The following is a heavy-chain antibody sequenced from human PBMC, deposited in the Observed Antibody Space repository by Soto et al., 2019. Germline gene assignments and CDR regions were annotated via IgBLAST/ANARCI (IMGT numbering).Heavy chain of an antibody. CDR3: ASLPRDYEGY. Sequence: EVRLVESGGGLVQPGGSLRLSCAASGVNFNIYSMHWVRQAPGKGLVWVSRVNSVGTSTHYADSVKGRFTISRDSAKNTLDLQMNNLRAEDTAVYFCASLPRDYEGYWGQGTLVIVSS. J-gene: IGHJ4*02. CDR1: GVNFNIYS. D-gene: IGHD3-22*01. CDR2: VNSVGTST. V-gene: IGHV3-74*01.